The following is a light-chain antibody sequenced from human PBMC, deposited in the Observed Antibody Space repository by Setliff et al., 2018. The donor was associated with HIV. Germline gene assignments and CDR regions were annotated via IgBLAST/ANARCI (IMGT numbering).Light chain of an antibody. CDR1: SSNIGAGYD. V-gene: IGLV1-40*01. J-gene: IGLJ3*02. CDR3: QSYDSSLSGSV. Sequence: QSALTQPPSVSGAPGQSVTISCTGSSSNIGAGYDVHWYQHLPGTAPKLLIYGNNNRPSGVPDRFSGSKSGTSASLAITGLQAEDEADYYCQSYDSSLSGSVFGGGTQLTVL. CDR2: GNN.